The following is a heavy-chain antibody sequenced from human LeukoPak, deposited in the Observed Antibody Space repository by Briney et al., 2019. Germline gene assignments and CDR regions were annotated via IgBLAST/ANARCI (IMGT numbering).Heavy chain of an antibody. CDR1: GGSFSAYY. V-gene: IGHV4-34*01. Sequence: PSETLSLTCAAYGGSFSAYYWTWIRQPPGKGLEWIGEINHSGSTNYNASLESRVTISIDTSKNQFSLRLNSVTAADTAVYYCARGRGSYYPLWGQGALVTVSS. J-gene: IGHJ4*02. CDR3: ARGRGSYYPL. D-gene: IGHD1-26*01. CDR2: INHSGST.